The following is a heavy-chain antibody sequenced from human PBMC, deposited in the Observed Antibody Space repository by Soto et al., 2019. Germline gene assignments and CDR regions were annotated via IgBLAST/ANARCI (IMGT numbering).Heavy chain of an antibody. CDR2: IYWNDEK. CDR1: GFSLSTSGVG. J-gene: IGHJ4*02. CDR3: ARLYYYDSSGYYYFDY. Sequence: QITLKESGPTLVKPTQTLTLTCTSSGFSLSTSGVGVGWIRQPPGKALEWLALIYWNDEKRYSPSLKSRLTITKDTSKNQVVLTMTNMDPVDTATYYCARLYYYDSSGYYYFDYWGQGTLVTVSA. D-gene: IGHD3-22*01. V-gene: IGHV2-5*01.